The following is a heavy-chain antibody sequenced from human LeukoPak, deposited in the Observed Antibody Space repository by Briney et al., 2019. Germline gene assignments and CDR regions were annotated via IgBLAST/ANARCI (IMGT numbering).Heavy chain of an antibody. V-gene: IGHV1-69*05. D-gene: IGHD1-1*01. CDR1: GGTFSSYA. CDR3: ARGWNDYYYYYMDV. J-gene: IGHJ6*03. Sequence: ASVKVSCKASGGTFSSYAISWVRQAPGQGLEWMGGVIPIFGTANYAQKFQGRVTITRNTSISTAYMELSSLRSEDTAVYYCARGWNDYYYYYMDVWGKGTTVTVSS. CDR2: VIPIFGTA.